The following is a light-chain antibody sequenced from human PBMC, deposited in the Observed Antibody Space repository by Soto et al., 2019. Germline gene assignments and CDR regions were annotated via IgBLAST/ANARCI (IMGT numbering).Light chain of an antibody. CDR1: QSVSSY. Sequence: EIVLTHSPATLSLSPWEIATLSCRASQSVSSYLAWYQQKPGQAPRLLIYDASNRATGIPARFSGSGSGTDFTLTISSLQPEDFATYYCQQANSFPLTFGGGTKVDIK. CDR2: DAS. CDR3: QQANSFPLT. J-gene: IGKJ4*01. V-gene: IGKV3-11*01.